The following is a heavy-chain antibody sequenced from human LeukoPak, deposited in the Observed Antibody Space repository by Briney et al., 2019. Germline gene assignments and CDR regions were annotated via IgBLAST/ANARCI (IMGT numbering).Heavy chain of an antibody. D-gene: IGHD5-24*01. CDR2: ISPTGSTT. CDR1: GFSISGHW. J-gene: IGHJ4*02. CDR3: TRVGYIDEGIDY. V-gene: IGHV3-74*01. Sequence: GGSLRLSCTASGFSISGHWMHWARQLPGKGLVWVSRISPTGSTTSYADSVKGRFTVSRDNAKNSLYLQMNSLRAEDTAIYYCTRVGYIDEGIDYWGQGTLVTVSS.